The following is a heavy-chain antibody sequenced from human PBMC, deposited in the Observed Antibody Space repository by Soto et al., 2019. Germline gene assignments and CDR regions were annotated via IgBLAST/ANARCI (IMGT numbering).Heavy chain of an antibody. CDR2: INPSNEIT. D-gene: IGHD2-15*01. J-gene: IGHJ4*02. Sequence: ASVKVSCKTSGYTFGAYYVHWARLAPGRGFQWLGWINPSNEITAFSQFFQGRVTMTRDTSTNTVHMELNSLTSDDTAVYYCMRGGWGDSPIDYWGQGTQVTVSS. CDR1: GYTFGAYY. V-gene: IGHV1-2*02. CDR3: MRGGWGDSPIDY.